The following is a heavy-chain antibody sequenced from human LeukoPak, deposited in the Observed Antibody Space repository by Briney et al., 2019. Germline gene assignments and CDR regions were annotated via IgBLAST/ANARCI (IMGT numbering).Heavy chain of an antibody. CDR2: IYHSGST. CDR1: GYSISSAYY. V-gene: IGHV4-38-2*02. J-gene: IGHJ4*02. Sequence: SETLSLTCPVSGYSISSAYYWGWIRQPPGKGLEWIGSIYHSGSTYYNPSLKSRVTISVDTSKNQFSLKLSSVTAADTAVYFCARGVGIAAAYDYWGLGTLVTVSS. CDR3: ARGVGIAAAYDY. D-gene: IGHD6-13*01.